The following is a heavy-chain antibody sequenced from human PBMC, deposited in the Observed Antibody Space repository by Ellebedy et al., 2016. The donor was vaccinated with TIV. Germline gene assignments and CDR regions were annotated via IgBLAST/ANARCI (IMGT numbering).Heavy chain of an antibody. Sequence: GESLKISCAASGFNFRSYWMAWVRQAPGKGLEWVAKIRQEGDEIYYVESVKGRFTISRDNANKSLFLQMNSLRVEDTAVYYCARRGSYGDYAVQVNSWFDTWGQGTLASVSS. CDR3: ARRGSYGDYAVQVNSWFDT. D-gene: IGHD4-17*01. CDR2: IRQEGDEI. J-gene: IGHJ5*02. V-gene: IGHV3-7*01. CDR1: GFNFRSYW.